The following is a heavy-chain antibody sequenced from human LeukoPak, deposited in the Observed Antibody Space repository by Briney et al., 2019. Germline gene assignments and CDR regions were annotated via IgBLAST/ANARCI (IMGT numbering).Heavy chain of an antibody. D-gene: IGHD5-24*01. CDR1: GYSFTSYW. Sequence: GESLKISCKGSGYSFTSYWIGWVRQVPGKSLEWMGIIYPADSDTRYSPSFQGQVIISADKFISTAYLQWSSLKASDTAMYYCARLAEMTKRNYYYGMDVWGQGTTVTVSS. CDR3: ARLAEMTKRNYYYGMDV. V-gene: IGHV5-51*01. CDR2: IYPADSDT. J-gene: IGHJ6*02.